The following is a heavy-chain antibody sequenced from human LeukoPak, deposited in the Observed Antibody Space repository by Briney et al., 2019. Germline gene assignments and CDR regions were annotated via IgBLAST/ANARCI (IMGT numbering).Heavy chain of an antibody. CDR1: GGSISSGSYY. D-gene: IGHD6-6*01. J-gene: IGHJ5*02. CDR3: ARDRLSIAARNWFDP. V-gene: IGHV4-61*02. Sequence: SQTLSLTCTVSGGSISSGSYYWSWIRQPAGKGLEWIGRIYTSGSTNYNPSLKSRVTISVDTSKNQFSLKLSSVTAADTAVYYCARDRLSIAARNWFDPWGQGTLVTVSS. CDR2: IYTSGST.